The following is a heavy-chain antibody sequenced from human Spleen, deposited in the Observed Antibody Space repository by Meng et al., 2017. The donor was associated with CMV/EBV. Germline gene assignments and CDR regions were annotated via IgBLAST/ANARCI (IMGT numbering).Heavy chain of an antibody. J-gene: IGHJ3*02. CDR2: IKRDGREI. CDR1: GFTFSNYW. D-gene: IGHD1-26*01. CDR3: ARELEWELHVGVFDI. Sequence: GGSLRLSCAASGFTFSNYWMSWVRQAPGKGLEWVANIKRDGREIYYADSVKGRFTIARDNAKNSLYLQMKSLRAEDTAVYYCARELEWELHVGVFDIWGQGTMVTVSS. V-gene: IGHV3-7*01.